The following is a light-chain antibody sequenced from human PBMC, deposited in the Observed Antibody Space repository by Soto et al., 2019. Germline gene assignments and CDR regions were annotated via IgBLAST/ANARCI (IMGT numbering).Light chain of an antibody. Sequence: DIQMTQSPSTLSASVGDRVTITCRASQSISTWLAWYQQKPGKAPKLLIYDASSLESGVPSRFSGSVSGTEFTLTISSLQPDDCATYYCQQYNSYSTFGQGTKVEIK. CDR2: DAS. V-gene: IGKV1-5*01. CDR3: QQYNSYST. J-gene: IGKJ1*01. CDR1: QSISTW.